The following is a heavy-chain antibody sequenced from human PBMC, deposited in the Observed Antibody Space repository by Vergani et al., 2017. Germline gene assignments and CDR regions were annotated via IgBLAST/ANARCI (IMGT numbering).Heavy chain of an antibody. J-gene: IGHJ4*02. Sequence: EVQLLQSEGAVVQPGGSLRLSCVASGFTFSSHAMSWVRQGHGQGLEWVSSIKNTGDSINYADSVKGRFTISRDNSKKTLYLQMNSLRVEDTAVYYCGRGSDNYNWGQGTLVTVSS. V-gene: IGHV3-23*01. CDR3: GRGSDNYN. CDR1: GFTFSSHA. CDR2: IKNTGDSI. D-gene: IGHD5-24*01.